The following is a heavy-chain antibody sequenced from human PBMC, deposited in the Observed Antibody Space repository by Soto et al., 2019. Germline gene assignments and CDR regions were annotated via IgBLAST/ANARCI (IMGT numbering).Heavy chain of an antibody. J-gene: IGHJ4*02. CDR1: GLSFSTYS. V-gene: IGHV3-23*01. CDR2: ISGSGYST. CDR3: AKSYGDTWNQYWFDY. Sequence: EVQLLESGGGLVQPGGSLRLSCAASGLSFSTYSMSWVRQAPGKGLEWLSGISGSGYSTYYADSVKGRSTISRDNSRNTLYLHIHTLRAEDTVVYYCAKSYGDTWNQYWFDYWGQGTLVTVSS. D-gene: IGHD1-1*01.